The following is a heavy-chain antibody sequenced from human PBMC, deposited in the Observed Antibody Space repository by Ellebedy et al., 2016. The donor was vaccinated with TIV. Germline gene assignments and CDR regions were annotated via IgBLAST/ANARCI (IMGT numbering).Heavy chain of an antibody. D-gene: IGHD4-11*01. CDR2: INTKSGGT. CDR3: ARVDSWRTDF. V-gene: IGHV1-2*02. J-gene: IGHJ4*02. Sequence: ASVKVSCKASGYTFSDFYIHWVRQAPGQGLEWMGWINTKSGGTLNAQKFQGRVTLTRDTSMSTAYMDLSGLRSDDTVVYYCARVDSWRTDFWGQGTLVTVSS. CDR1: GYTFSDFY.